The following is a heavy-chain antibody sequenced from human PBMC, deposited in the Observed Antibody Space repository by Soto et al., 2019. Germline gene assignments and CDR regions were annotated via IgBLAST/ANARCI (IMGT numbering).Heavy chain of an antibody. CDR2: ISNDGKSE. CDR3: AKTITTVGVSSTGRGALLDN. D-gene: IGHD3-3*01. J-gene: IGHJ4*02. Sequence: QVQLVESGGGVVQPGRSLRLSCAASGFSFSAFGMHWVRQAPGKGLEWIAVISNDGKSEHYADSVKGRFTISRDNSKNTFYLQMNSLSVEDTAVYYCAKTITTVGVSSTGRGALLDNWGQGILVPVSS. V-gene: IGHV3-30*18. CDR1: GFSFSAFG.